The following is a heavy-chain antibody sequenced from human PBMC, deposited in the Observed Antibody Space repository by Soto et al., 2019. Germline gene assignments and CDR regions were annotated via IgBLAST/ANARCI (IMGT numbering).Heavy chain of an antibody. V-gene: IGHV5-51*01. CDR2: IYPGDSET. J-gene: IGHJ4*01. CDR3: ASTINGYFDY. CDR1: GHSFVTHW. Sequence: GGSLRLSCKGSGHSFVTHWIGWVRQMPGKDLEWMGIIYPGDSETRYSPAFQGQVTISADKSITTAYLQWSGLKASDTAMYYCASTINGYFDYWGQGSLVTVSS. D-gene: IGHD5-12*01.